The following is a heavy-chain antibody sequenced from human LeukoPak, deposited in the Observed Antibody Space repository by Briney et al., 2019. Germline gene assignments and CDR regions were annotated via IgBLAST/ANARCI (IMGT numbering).Heavy chain of an antibody. V-gene: IGHV3-21*01. CDR3: ARDRTNYYDSSGYWDY. Sequence: GGSLRLSCAASGFTFSSYSMNWVRQAPGKGLEWVSSISSSSSYIYYADSVKGRFTISRDNAKNSLYLQMNSLRAEDTAVYYCARDRTNYYDSSGYWDYWGQGTLVTVCS. J-gene: IGHJ4*02. D-gene: IGHD3-22*01. CDR2: ISSSSSYI. CDR1: GFTFSSYS.